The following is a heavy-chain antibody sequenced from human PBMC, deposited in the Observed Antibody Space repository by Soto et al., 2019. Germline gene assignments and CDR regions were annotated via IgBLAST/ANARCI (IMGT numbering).Heavy chain of an antibody. D-gene: IGHD3-16*01. V-gene: IGHV3-23*01. CDR2: ISGAGGST. CDR3: AKSWGNTWVLYYFDS. CDR1: GLIFETYS. J-gene: IGHJ4*02. Sequence: EVQLLESGGGLVQPGGSLRLSCAASGLIFETYSMSWVRQPPGKGLEWVSGISGAGGSTYYADSVKGRFTISRDNSKNTLYLQVNSLRTEDTAVYYCAKSWGNTWVLYYFDSWGQGTLVTVSS.